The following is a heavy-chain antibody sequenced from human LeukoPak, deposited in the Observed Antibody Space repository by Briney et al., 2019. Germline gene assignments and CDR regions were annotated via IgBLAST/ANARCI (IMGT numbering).Heavy chain of an antibody. V-gene: IGHV4-61*01. D-gene: IGHD4-23*01. J-gene: IGHJ4*02. CDR2: IYYSGST. Sequence: PSETLSLTCAVSGYSISSGYYWGWIRQPPGKGLEWIGYIYYSGSTNYNPSLKSRVTISVDTSKNQFSLKLSSVTAADTAVYYCARVEYGGNFDYWGQGTLVTVSS. CDR3: ARVEYGGNFDY. CDR1: GYSISSGYY.